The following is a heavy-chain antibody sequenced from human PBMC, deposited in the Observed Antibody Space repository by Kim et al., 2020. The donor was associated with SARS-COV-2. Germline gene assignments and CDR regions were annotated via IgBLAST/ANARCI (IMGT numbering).Heavy chain of an antibody. J-gene: IGHJ5*02. Sequence: GGSLRFSCAASGFTFSSYGMHWVRQAPGKGLEWVAVISYDGSNKYYADSVKGRFTISRDNSKNTLYLQMNSLRAEDTAVYYCAKSPAAGIRGNWFDPWGQGTLVTVSS. CDR1: GFTFSSYG. D-gene: IGHD6-13*01. V-gene: IGHV3-30*18. CDR2: ISYDGSNK. CDR3: AKSPAAGIRGNWFDP.